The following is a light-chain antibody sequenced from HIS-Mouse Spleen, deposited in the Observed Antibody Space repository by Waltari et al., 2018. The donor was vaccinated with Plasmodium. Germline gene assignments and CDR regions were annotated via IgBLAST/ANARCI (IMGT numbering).Light chain of an antibody. Sequence: QSALTQPRSVSGSPGQSVTISCTGTSRDVGGYNHVSWYHQHPGKAPKLMIYDVSKRPSGVPDRFSGSKSGNTASLTISGLQAEDEADYYCCSYAGSYTWVFGGGTKLTVL. CDR3: CSYAGSYTWV. J-gene: IGLJ3*02. CDR1: SRDVGGYNH. CDR2: DVS. V-gene: IGLV2-11*01.